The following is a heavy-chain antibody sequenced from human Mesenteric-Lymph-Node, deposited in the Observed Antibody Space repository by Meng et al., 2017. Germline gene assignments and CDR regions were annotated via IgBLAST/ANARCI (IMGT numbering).Heavy chain of an antibody. Sequence: GQLVETGGGLIQPGGSLRLSCAVSGFTFSNYYMHWVRQAPGKGLVWVSRISLDGSATTYADSVKGRFTISRDNAKNTVYLQMNSLRVEDTAVYYCAGTTMTPDSDYWGQGTLVTVSS. V-gene: IGHV3-74*02. CDR1: GFTFSNYY. CDR2: ISLDGSAT. J-gene: IGHJ4*02. CDR3: AGTTMTPDSDY. D-gene: IGHD4-17*01.